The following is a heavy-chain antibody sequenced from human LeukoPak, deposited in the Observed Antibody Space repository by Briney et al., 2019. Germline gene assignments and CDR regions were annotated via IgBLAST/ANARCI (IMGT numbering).Heavy chain of an antibody. CDR2: ISNDGSNK. CDR3: AKDKALAVTGTDGMGV. D-gene: IGHD2-21*02. CDR1: GFTFTRYA. J-gene: IGHJ6*02. Sequence: GGSLRLSFAASGFTFTRYAMHWVRPAPGEGLEWVAIISNDGSNKYYADSVQGRFTISRDNSKNTLYLQTNSLTSEDTAVYYCAKDKALAVTGTDGMGVWGQGTTVTVSS. V-gene: IGHV3-30-3*01.